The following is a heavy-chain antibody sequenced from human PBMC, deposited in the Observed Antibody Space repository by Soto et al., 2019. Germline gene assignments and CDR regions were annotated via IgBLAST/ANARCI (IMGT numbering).Heavy chain of an antibody. V-gene: IGHV4-59*01. J-gene: IGHJ3*02. CDR1: GGSISSYY. Sequence: QVQLQESGPGLVKPSETLSLTCTVSGGSISSYYWSWIRQPPGKGLEWIGYIYYSGSTNYNPSLKSRVTISVDTSKNQFSQKLSSATAADTAVYYCARGVDYGGNSAAFDIWGQGTMVTVSS. CDR3: ARGVDYGGNSAAFDI. D-gene: IGHD4-17*01. CDR2: IYYSGST.